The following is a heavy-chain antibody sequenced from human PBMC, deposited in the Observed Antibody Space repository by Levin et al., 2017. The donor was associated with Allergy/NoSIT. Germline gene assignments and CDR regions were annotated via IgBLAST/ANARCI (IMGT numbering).Heavy chain of an antibody. J-gene: IGHJ4*02. Sequence: GGSLRLSCAASGFTFYNYVTNWVRQSPGKGLEWVSGISSSGGSTYYADSVKGRFTISRDNSKNTLYLQINSLRAEDTAVYYCAKAKSHLDYYGSGSYDFWGQGTLVTVSS. D-gene: IGHD3-10*01. V-gene: IGHV3-23*01. CDR1: GFTFYNYV. CDR2: ISSSGGST. CDR3: AKAKSHLDYYGSGSYDF.